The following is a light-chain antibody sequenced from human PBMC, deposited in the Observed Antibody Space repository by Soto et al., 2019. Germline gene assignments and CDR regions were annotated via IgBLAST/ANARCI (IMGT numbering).Light chain of an antibody. CDR3: QQYDDLPYT. Sequence: DIPMTQSPPSLSASVGDRVTIACQASQDINKFLSWFQQKPGKAPKLLIFDASQLEAGVPSRFSGGGSGTEFTFTISSLQPEDIATYFCQQYDDLPYTFGQGTKLEIK. V-gene: IGKV1-33*01. CDR2: DAS. J-gene: IGKJ2*01. CDR1: QDINKF.